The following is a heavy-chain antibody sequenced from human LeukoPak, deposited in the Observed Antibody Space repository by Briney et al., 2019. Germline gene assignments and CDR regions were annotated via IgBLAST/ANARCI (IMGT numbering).Heavy chain of an antibody. V-gene: IGHV1-69*13. D-gene: IGHD3-22*01. CDR1: GGTFSSYA. Sequence: SVKVSCKASGGTFSSYAISWVRQAPGQGLEWMGGIIPIFGTANYAQEFQGRVTITADESTSTAYMELSSLRSEDTAVYYCAITPPEYYYDSSGYSPFDYWGQGTLVTVSS. J-gene: IGHJ4*02. CDR2: IIPIFGTA. CDR3: AITPPEYYYDSSGYSPFDY.